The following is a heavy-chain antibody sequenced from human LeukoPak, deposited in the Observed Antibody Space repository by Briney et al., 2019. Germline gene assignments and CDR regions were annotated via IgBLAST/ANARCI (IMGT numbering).Heavy chain of an antibody. J-gene: IGHJ4*02. CDR3: ARRVGATPV. D-gene: IGHD1-26*01. Sequence: ASVSVSCTASVRTFIIYAISWVRQAPGQGLEWMGRIIPIFGTANYAQKFQGRVTITADKSTSTAYMELSSLRSEDTAVYYCARRVGATPVWGQGTLVTVSS. V-gene: IGHV1-69*06. CDR1: VRTFIIYA. CDR2: IIPIFGTA.